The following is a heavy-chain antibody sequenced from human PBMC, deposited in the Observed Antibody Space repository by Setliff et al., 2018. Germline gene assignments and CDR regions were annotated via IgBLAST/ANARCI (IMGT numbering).Heavy chain of an antibody. CDR1: GSTFSTYG. V-gene: IGHV3-30*03. CDR3: ARDYHEWEFIHPGDY. Sequence: SLRLSCAASGSTFSTYGMHWVRQAPGKGLEWVAVIAYDGSNKYYPDSVKGRFTISRDNSKNTLYLQMNSLRAEDTAVYYCARDYHEWEFIHPGDYWGQGTLVTVSS. D-gene: IGHD1-26*01. CDR2: IAYDGSNK. J-gene: IGHJ4*02.